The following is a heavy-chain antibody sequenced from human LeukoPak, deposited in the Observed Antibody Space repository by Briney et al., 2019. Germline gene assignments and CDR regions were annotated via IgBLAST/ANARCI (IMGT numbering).Heavy chain of an antibody. CDR3: AKGGSSGYYGVFDY. CDR2: ISGSSGNT. CDR1: GFTFSSYA. D-gene: IGHD3-22*01. J-gene: IGHJ4*02. V-gene: IGHV3-23*01. Sequence: GGSLRLSCAASGFTFSSYAMTWVRQAPGKGLEWVSTISGSSGNTYYADSVKGRFTISRDNSKSTLYLQMNSLRAEDTAVYYCAKGGSSGYYGVFDYWGQGTLVTVSS.